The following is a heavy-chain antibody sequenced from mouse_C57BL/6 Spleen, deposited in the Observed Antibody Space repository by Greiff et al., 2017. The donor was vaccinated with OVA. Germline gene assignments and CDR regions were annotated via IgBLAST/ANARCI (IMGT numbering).Heavy chain of an antibody. CDR3: AREGVYGSSYGYFDV. V-gene: IGHV1-54*01. D-gene: IGHD1-1*01. J-gene: IGHJ1*03. Sequence: QVHVKQSGAELVRPGTSVKVSCKASGYAFTTYLIEWVKQRPGQGLEWIGVINPGSGGTNYNEKFKGKATLTADKSSSTAYMQLSSLTSEDSAVYFCAREGVYGSSYGYFDVWGTGTTVTVSS. CDR1: GYAFTTYL. CDR2: INPGSGGT.